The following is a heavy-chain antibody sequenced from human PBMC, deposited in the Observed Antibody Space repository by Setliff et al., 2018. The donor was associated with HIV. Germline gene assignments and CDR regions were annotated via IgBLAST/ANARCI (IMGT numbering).Heavy chain of an antibody. CDR3: ARTREIHYYCYMDV. CDR1: GDTFNRFA. V-gene: IGHV1-69*01. Sequence: VSCKASGDTFNRFAFSWVRQAPGQGLEWLGGIIPIFHSANYAPRFQGRVTITADESTNTTYMELSSLRSEDTAVYFCARTREIHYYCYMDVWGGGTTVTVSS. J-gene: IGHJ6*03. CDR2: IIPIFHSA.